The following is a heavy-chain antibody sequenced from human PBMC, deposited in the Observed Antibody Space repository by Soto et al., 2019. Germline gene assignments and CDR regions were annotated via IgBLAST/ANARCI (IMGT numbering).Heavy chain of an antibody. CDR3: AKTWFGEPYGAFDY. J-gene: IGHJ4*02. Sequence: PGGSLRLSCAASGFTFSSYVMHWVRQAPGKGLEWVAVISYDGSNKYYADSVKGRFTISRDNSKNTLYLQMNSLRAEDTAVYYCAKTWFGEPYGAFDYWGQGTLVTVSS. CDR2: ISYDGSNK. D-gene: IGHD3-10*01. V-gene: IGHV3-30*18. CDR1: GFTFSSYV.